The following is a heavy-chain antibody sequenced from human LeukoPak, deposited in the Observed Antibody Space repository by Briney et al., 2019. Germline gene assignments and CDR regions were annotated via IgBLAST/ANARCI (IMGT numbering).Heavy chain of an antibody. CDR1: GYHFSLYF. J-gene: IGHJ1*01. CDR3: ARLSGGSWATTELFPH. Sequence: GESLRISCEASGYHFSLYFIAWVRQVPGKGLEWMGVIYPGNSHTIYSPSFQGQFTISADKSINTAYLQWSRLKTSDTAMYYCARLSGGSWATTELFPHWGQGTLVSVSS. CDR2: IYPGNSHT. V-gene: IGHV5-51*01. D-gene: IGHD1-1*01.